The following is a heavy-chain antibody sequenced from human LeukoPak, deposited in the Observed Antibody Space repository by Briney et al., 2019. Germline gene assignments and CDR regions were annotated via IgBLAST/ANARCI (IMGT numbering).Heavy chain of an antibody. Sequence: PGGSLRLSCAASGFTFSSYSMNWVRQAPGKGLEWVSSISSSSSYIYYADSVKGRFTISRDNAKNSLYLQMNSLRAEDTAVYYCARGTYPLYDVPTPVDIWGQGTMVTVSS. V-gene: IGHV3-21*01. CDR1: GFTFSSYS. CDR3: ARGTYPLYDVPTPVDI. J-gene: IGHJ3*02. CDR2: ISSSSSYI. D-gene: IGHD2-8*01.